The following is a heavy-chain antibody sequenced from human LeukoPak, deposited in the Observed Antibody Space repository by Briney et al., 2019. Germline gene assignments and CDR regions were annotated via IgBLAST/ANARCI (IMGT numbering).Heavy chain of an antibody. Sequence: KSSETLSLTCTVSGGSISSYYWSWIRQPPGKGLEWIGYIYYSGSTNYNPSLKSRVTISVDTSKNQFSLKLSSVTAADTAVYYCARAAGRDTTSGLDFDYWGQGILVTVSS. V-gene: IGHV4-59*12. CDR3: ARAAGRDTTSGLDFDY. D-gene: IGHD1-26*01. J-gene: IGHJ4*02. CDR2: IYYSGST. CDR1: GGSISSYY.